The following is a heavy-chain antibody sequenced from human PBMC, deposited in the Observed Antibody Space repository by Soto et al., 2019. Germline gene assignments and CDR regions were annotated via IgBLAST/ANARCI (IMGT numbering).Heavy chain of an antibody. Sequence: PSETLSLTCSVPGGAISSYYWSWVRQPAGKGLEWIGRVFSSGSTNYNASLKSRVTMSIDTSKNEVSLTLRSVTAADTGVYYCARVASSYFGMDVWGPGTTVTVSS. CDR2: VFSSGST. J-gene: IGHJ6*02. V-gene: IGHV4-4*07. CDR1: GGAISSYY. CDR3: ARVASSYFGMDV.